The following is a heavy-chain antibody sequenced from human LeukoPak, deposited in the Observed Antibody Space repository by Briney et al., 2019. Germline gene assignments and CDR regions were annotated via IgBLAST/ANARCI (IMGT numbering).Heavy chain of an antibody. V-gene: IGHV3-48*01. CDR2: ISSSSSTI. CDR1: GFTFSSYS. Sequence: PGGSLRLSCAASGFTFSSYSMNWVRQAPGKGLEWVSYISSSSSTIYYADSVKGRFTISRDNAKNSLYLQMNSLRAEDTAVYYCARDASLHYGMDVWGQGTRSPSP. CDR3: ARDASLHYGMDV. J-gene: IGHJ6*02.